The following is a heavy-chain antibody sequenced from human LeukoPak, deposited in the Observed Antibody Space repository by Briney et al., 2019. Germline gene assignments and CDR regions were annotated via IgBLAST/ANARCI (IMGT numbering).Heavy chain of an antibody. J-gene: IGHJ4*02. V-gene: IGHV4-34*01. CDR2: INHSGST. CDR3: ARIQKQLWPPYYFDY. Sequence: PSETLSLTCAVYGGSFSGYYWSWIRQPPGKGLEWIGEINHSGSTNYNPSLKSRVTISVDTSKNQFSLKLSSVTAADTAVYYCARIQKQLWPPYYFDYWGQGTLVTVSS. CDR1: GGSFSGYY. D-gene: IGHD5-18*01.